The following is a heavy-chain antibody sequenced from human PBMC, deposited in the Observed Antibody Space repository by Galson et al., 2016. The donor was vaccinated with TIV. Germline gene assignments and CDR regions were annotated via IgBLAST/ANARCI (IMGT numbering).Heavy chain of an antibody. D-gene: IGHD3-3*01. CDR1: GYKFSTYW. V-gene: IGHV5-51*01. J-gene: IGHJ6*02. CDR3: ARHGYDFWNGQDYFFYGMDV. CDR2: IYPGDSDT. Sequence: SGAEVKKPGESLKIACKTSGYKFSTYWMSWVRQMPGKGPEWVGHIYPGDSDTRYSPSFQGHVTISADKSIDTAYLQWGSLKASDSAIYYCARHGYDFWNGQDYFFYGMDVWGQGTTVIVSS.